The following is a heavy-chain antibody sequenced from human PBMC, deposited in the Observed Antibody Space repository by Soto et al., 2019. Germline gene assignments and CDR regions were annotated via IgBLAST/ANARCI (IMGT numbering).Heavy chain of an antibody. CDR2: IYYSGST. CDR3: ARNYYYGMDV. V-gene: IGHV4-39*01. CDR1: GGSISSSSYY. Sequence: SETLSLTCPISGGSISSSSYYSGWIRQPPGKGLEWIGSIYYSGSTYYNPSLKSRVTISVDTSKNQFSLKLSSVTAADTAVYYCARNYYYGMDVWGQGTTVTVSS. J-gene: IGHJ6*02.